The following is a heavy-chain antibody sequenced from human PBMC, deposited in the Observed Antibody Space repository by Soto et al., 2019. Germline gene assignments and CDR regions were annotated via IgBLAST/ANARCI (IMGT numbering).Heavy chain of an antibody. Sequence: QVQLVESGGGVVQPGRSLRLSCAASGFTFSSYAMHWVRQAPGKGLEWVAVISYDGSNKYYADSVKGRFTISRDNSKNTLYLQMNSLRAEDTAVYYCARTLDRTIFGVVTPYYYYYYGMDVWGQGTTVTVSS. CDR1: GFTFSSYA. CDR3: ARTLDRTIFGVVTPYYYYYYGMDV. V-gene: IGHV3-30-3*01. D-gene: IGHD3-3*01. CDR2: ISYDGSNK. J-gene: IGHJ6*02.